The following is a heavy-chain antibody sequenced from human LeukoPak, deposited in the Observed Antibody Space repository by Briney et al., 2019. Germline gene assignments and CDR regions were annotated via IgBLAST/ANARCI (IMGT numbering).Heavy chain of an antibody. CDR1: GFTFGDHW. J-gene: IGHJ4*02. D-gene: IGHD3-9*01. V-gene: IGHV3-74*01. Sequence: PGGSLRLSCAASGFTFGDHWMHWVRQAPGKELVWVSRINIDGTYTTYADSVKGRFTISRDNAKNTLYLQMNSLRAEDTAVYYCARSRPQLTPDYWGQGTLVTVSS. CDR2: INIDGTYT. CDR3: ARSRPQLTPDY.